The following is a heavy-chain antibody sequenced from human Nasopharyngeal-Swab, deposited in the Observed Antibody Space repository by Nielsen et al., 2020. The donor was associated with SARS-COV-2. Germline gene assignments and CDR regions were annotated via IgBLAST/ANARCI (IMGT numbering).Heavy chain of an antibody. V-gene: IGHV3-64*01. Sequence: LSLTCAASGFTFSSYSMHWVRQAPGGELDYIAAISPNGDGAYYGSSVKGRFTISRDNSKNTLDLQMGTLSSEDMAVYYCARATLPSGAYYMDVWGKGTTVTVSS. J-gene: IGHJ6*03. D-gene: IGHD6-25*01. CDR3: ARATLPSGAYYMDV. CDR1: GFTFSSYS. CDR2: ISPNGDGA.